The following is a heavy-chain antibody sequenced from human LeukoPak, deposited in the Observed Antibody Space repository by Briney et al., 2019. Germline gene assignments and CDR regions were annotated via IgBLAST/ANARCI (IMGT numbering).Heavy chain of an antibody. CDR3: ARGRPHGNDY. Sequence: PGGSLRLSCAASGFTFNSYWMNWVRQAPGKGLVWVSCIASDGSSTTYADSVKGRFSISRDNAKNTLYLQMNSLRVEDTAVYYCARGRPHGNDYWGQGTLVTVSS. V-gene: IGHV3-74*01. CDR2: IASDGSST. D-gene: IGHD4-23*01. CDR1: GFTFNSYW. J-gene: IGHJ4*02.